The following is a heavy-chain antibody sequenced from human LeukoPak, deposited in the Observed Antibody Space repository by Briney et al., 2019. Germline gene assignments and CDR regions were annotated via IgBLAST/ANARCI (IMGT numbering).Heavy chain of an antibody. CDR1: GFTFSSYW. V-gene: IGHV3-7*01. CDR3: ARAGGIVVVPAASYYFDY. CDR2: IKQDGSEK. J-gene: IGHJ4*02. Sequence: GGSLRLSCAASGFTFSSYWMSWVRQAPGKGLEWGANIKQDGSEKYYVDSVKGRFTISRDNAKNSLYLQMNSLRAEDTAVYYCARAGGIVVVPAASYYFDYWGQGTLVTVSS. D-gene: IGHD2-2*01.